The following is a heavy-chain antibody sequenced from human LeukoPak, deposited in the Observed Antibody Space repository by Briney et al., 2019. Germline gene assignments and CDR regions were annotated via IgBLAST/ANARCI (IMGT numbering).Heavy chain of an antibody. V-gene: IGHV3-30*18. CDR2: ISSDGSNK. J-gene: IGHJ4*02. D-gene: IGHD3-22*01. Sequence: GGSLRLSCAASGFTVSSNYMSWVRQAPGKGLEWVSVISSDGSNKYYADSVKGRFTISRDNTKNTLYLQMNSLRAEDTAVFYCANENYYDRSGYLDNWGQGTLVTVSS. CDR1: GFTVSSNY. CDR3: ANENYYDRSGYLDN.